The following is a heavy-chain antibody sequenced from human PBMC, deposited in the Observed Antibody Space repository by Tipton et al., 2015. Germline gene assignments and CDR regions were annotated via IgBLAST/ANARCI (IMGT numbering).Heavy chain of an antibody. V-gene: IGHV3-53*01. D-gene: IGHD3-16*01. J-gene: IGHJ6*02. Sequence: GSLRLSCAGSGFSVSRNYMAWVRQAPEKGLEWVSIIYVGGSTYYADSVKGRFTISRDNANNTLYLQMNSLRVEDTAVYYCAKDHWGVMPIRAMDVWGQGTTVTVSS. CDR2: IYVGGST. CDR1: GFSVSRNY. CDR3: AKDHWGVMPIRAMDV.